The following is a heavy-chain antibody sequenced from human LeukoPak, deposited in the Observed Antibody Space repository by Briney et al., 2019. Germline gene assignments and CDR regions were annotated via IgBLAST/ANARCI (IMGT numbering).Heavy chain of an antibody. CDR1: GGSISSGGYY. J-gene: IGHJ5*02. CDR2: IYYSGST. CDR3: ARGYCSGGSCYSKDYYNWLDP. V-gene: IGHV4-31*03. Sequence: SETLSLTCTVSGGSISSGGYYWSWIRQHPGKGLEWIGYIYYSGSTYYNPSLKSRVTISVDTSKNQFSLKLSSVTAADTAVYYCARGYCSGGSCYSKDYYNWLDPWGQGTLVTVSS. D-gene: IGHD2-15*01.